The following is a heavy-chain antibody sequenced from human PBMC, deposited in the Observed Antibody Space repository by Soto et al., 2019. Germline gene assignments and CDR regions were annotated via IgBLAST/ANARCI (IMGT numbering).Heavy chain of an antibody. Sequence: PGGSLRLSCAVSGFTFGDHYIDWVRQAPGKGLEWVAVIWYDGSNKYYADSVKGRFTISRDNSKNTLYLQMNSLRAEDTAVYYCARDWDYYDSSGPPGYWGQGTLVTVSS. CDR3: ARDWDYYDSSGPPGY. CDR1: GFTFGDHY. CDR2: IWYDGSNK. D-gene: IGHD3-22*01. V-gene: IGHV3-33*08. J-gene: IGHJ4*02.